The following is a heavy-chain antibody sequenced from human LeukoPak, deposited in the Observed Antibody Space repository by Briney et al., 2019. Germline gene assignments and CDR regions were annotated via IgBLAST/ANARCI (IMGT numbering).Heavy chain of an antibody. D-gene: IGHD6-19*01. CDR3: AKGPPGSDNDWYFDL. J-gene: IGHJ2*01. CDR2: MNPNSGNT. Sequence: EASVKVSCKAPGYTFTSYDINWVRQATGQGLEWMGWMNPNSGNTGYAQKFQGRVTITRNTSMSTAYMELSSLRSEDTAVYFCAKGPPGSDNDWYFDLWGRGTLVTVSS. CDR1: GYTFTSYD. V-gene: IGHV1-8*03.